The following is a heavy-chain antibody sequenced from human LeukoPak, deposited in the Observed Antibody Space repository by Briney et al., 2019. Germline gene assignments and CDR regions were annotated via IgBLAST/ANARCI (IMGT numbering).Heavy chain of an antibody. V-gene: IGHV4-34*01. D-gene: IGHD6-13*01. J-gene: IGHJ4*02. CDR2: INHTGNT. Sequence: PSETLSLTCAVSGGSFTTYSWSWIRQPPGKGLEWIGEINHTGNTNYNPSLKSRVTISVDTSKNQFSLKLSSVTAADTAVYYCARENPGTFDYWGQGTLVTVSS. CDR3: ARENPGTFDY. CDR1: GGSFTTYS.